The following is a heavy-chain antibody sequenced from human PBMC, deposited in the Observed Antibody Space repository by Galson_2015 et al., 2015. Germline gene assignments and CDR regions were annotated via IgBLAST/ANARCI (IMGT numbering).Heavy chain of an antibody. V-gene: IGHV1-18*01. J-gene: IGHJ3*02. Sequence: SVKVSCKASGYTFTSYGISWVRQAPGQGLEWMGWISAYNGNTNYAQKLQGRVTMTTDTSTSTAYMELRSLRSDDTAVYYCARDGSPVIVRNHAFDIWGQGTMVTVSS. D-gene: IGHD3-22*01. CDR3: ARDGSPVIVRNHAFDI. CDR1: GYTFTSYG. CDR2: ISAYNGNT.